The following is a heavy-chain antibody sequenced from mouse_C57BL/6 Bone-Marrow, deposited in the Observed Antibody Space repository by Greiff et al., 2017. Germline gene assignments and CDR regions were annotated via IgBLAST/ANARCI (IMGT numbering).Heavy chain of an antibody. V-gene: IGHV7-3*01. CDR2: IRNKANGYTT. CDR1: GFTFTDYY. J-gene: IGHJ3*01. Sequence: KLVESGGGLVQPGGSLSLSCAASGFTFTDYYMSWVRQPPGKALEWLGFIRNKANGYTTEYSASVKGRFTISRDNTQSILYLQMNALRAEDSATYYCARSYGSSYDAYWGQGTLVTVSA. D-gene: IGHD1-1*01. CDR3: ARSYGSSYDAY.